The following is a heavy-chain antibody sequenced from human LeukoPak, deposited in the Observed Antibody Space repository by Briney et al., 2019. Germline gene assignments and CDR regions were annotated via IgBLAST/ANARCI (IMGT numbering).Heavy chain of an antibody. J-gene: IGHJ5*02. Sequence: APVKVSCKASGYTFTSYGISWVRQAPGQGLEWMGWISAYNGNTNYAQKLQGRVTMTTDTSTSTAYMELRSLRSDDTAVYYCARDRSRDSSGYYFDWFDPWGQGTLVTVSS. V-gene: IGHV1-18*01. D-gene: IGHD3-22*01. CDR2: ISAYNGNT. CDR3: ARDRSRDSSGYYFDWFDP. CDR1: GYTFTSYG.